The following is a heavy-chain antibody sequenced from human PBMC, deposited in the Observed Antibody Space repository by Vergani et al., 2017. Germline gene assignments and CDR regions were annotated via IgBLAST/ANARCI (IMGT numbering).Heavy chain of an antibody. CDR3: ARDGGEYDKDALDV. CDR1: GASVNSYY. D-gene: IGHD2-21*01. Sequence: QVKLQESGPGLVKPSETLSLTCTVSGASVNSYYWSWIRQPPGKGLEWIGYIYSTGSTHHNPSLRRRINMSVDTSKNQFSLKLNSVTAADTAMYYCARDGGEYDKDALDVWGQGTKVTVTS. V-gene: IGHV4-59*02. CDR2: IYSTGST. J-gene: IGHJ3*01.